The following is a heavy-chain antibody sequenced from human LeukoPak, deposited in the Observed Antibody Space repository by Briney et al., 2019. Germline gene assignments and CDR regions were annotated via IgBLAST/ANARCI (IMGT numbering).Heavy chain of an antibody. CDR1: GGSFSGYY. V-gene: IGHV4-34*01. CDR3: ARGMEDIVVVVAATDPYYYYYMDV. J-gene: IGHJ6*03. CDR2: INHSGST. D-gene: IGHD2-15*01. Sequence: SETLSLTCAVYGGSFSGYYWSWIRQPPGKGLEWIGEINHSGSTNYNPSLKSRVTISVDTSKNQFSLKLSSVTAADTAVYYCARGMEDIVVVVAATDPYYYYYMDVWGKGTTVTVSS.